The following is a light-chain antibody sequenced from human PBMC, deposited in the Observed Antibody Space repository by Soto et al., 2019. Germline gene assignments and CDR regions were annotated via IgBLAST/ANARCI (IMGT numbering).Light chain of an antibody. CDR2: EVT. CDR3: TSYVGNDIWV. CDR1: SSDVGAYKY. V-gene: IGLV2-8*01. Sequence: QSALTQPPSASGSPGQSVTISCTGTSSDVGAYKYVSWYQQYPDKAPKLMIYEVTKRPSGVPDRFSGSKSGNTASLTVSGLQAEDEEDYYCTSYVGNDIWVFGGGTKLTVL. J-gene: IGLJ3*02.